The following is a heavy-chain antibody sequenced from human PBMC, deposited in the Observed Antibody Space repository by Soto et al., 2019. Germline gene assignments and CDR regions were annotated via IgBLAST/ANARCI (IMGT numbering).Heavy chain of an antibody. Sequence: QVQLVESGGGVVRPGRSLRLSCAASGFTFSSYAMHWVRQAPGKGLEWVAVISYDGSNKYYADSVKGRFTISRDNSKNTLYLQMNSLRAEDTAVYYCARDGEGYCSGGSCFSIHYWGQGTLVTVSS. D-gene: IGHD2-15*01. J-gene: IGHJ4*02. CDR2: ISYDGSNK. CDR3: ARDGEGYCSGGSCFSIHY. CDR1: GFTFSSYA. V-gene: IGHV3-30-3*01.